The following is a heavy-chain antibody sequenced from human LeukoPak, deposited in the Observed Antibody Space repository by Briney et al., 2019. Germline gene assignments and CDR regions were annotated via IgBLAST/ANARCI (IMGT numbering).Heavy chain of an antibody. CDR1: GFTFGDYP. D-gene: IGHD1-26*01. Sequence: GGSLRLSCIASGFTFGDYPMSWVRQAPGKGLEWVGFSRSPAYGGTTEYGASVKGRFTITRDDVNSIVYLQMNSLKTEDTAVYYCTRDVRERLAAGAFDIWGQGTMVTVSS. CDR2: SRSPAYGGTT. V-gene: IGHV3-49*04. J-gene: IGHJ3*02. CDR3: TRDVRERLAAGAFDI.